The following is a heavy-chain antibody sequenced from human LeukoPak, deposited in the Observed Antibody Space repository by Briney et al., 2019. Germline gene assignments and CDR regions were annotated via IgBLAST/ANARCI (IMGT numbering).Heavy chain of an antibody. D-gene: IGHD1-26*01. Sequence: GGSLRLSCETSGFTFSNYGMTWVRQAPGKGLEWVSSISSSSSYIYYADSVKGRFTISRDNAKNSLYLQMNSLRAEDTAVYYCASGSYSRFDYWGQGTLVTVSS. J-gene: IGHJ4*02. CDR1: GFTFSNYG. CDR2: ISSSSSYI. V-gene: IGHV3-21*01. CDR3: ASGSYSRFDY.